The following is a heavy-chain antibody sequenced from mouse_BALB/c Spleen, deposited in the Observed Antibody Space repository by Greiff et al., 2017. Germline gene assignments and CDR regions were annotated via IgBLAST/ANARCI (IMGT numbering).Heavy chain of an antibody. CDR1: GFTFTDYY. CDR3: ARIGTAFDY. J-gene: IGHJ2*01. V-gene: IGHV7-3*02. CDR2: IRNKANGYTT. Sequence: EVQLVESGGGLVQPGGSLRLSCATSGFTFTDYYMSWVRQPPGKALEWLGFIRNKANGYTTEYSASVKGRFTISRDNSQSILYLQMNTLRAEDSATYYCARIGTAFDYWAKAPLSQSPQ. D-gene: IGHD4-1*01.